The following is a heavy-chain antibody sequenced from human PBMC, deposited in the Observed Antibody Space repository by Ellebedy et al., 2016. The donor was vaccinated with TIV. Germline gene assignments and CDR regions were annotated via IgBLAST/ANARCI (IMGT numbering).Heavy chain of an antibody. CDR1: GDSISRSNW. CDR2: IYHTGSP. D-gene: IGHD3-10*01. J-gene: IGHJ4*02. Sequence: SETLSLTCAVSGDSISRSNWWSWVRQPPGKGLAWLGEIYHTGSPTYNPSLKSPFTISVDKSKNQFSLKLTSVTAADTAIYYCASLPDYRVGFVDAPMVWGHWGQGTLVTVSS. V-gene: IGHV4-4*02. CDR3: ASLPDYRVGFVDAPMVWGH.